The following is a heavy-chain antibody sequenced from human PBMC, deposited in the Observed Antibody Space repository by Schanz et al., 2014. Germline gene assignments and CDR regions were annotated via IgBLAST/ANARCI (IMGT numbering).Heavy chain of an antibody. CDR3: ARDAADFYYISTEEDY. Sequence: QVQLVQSGAEVKKPGASVKVSCKASGYTFTSYGISWVRQAPGQGLEWMGWISAYNGNTKYPQKLQGRVTMTTDTSTSTAYMELRSLRSDDTAVYYCARDAADFYYISTEEDYWGQGTLVTVSS. V-gene: IGHV1-18*01. D-gene: IGHD3-9*01. J-gene: IGHJ4*02. CDR1: GYTFTSYG. CDR2: ISAYNGNT.